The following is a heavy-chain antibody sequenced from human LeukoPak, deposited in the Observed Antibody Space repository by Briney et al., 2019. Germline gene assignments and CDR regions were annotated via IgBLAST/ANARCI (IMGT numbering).Heavy chain of an antibody. CDR1: GFTFSSYG. Sequence: GGSLRLSCAASGFTFSSYGMHWVRQAPGKGLEWVAVISYDGSNKYYADSVKGRFTISRDNSKNTLYLQMNSLRAEDTAVYYCARDLFQYYYDSSGRNWFDPWGQGTLVTVSS. CDR3: ARDLFQYYYDSSGRNWFDP. CDR2: ISYDGSNK. V-gene: IGHV3-30*03. D-gene: IGHD3-22*01. J-gene: IGHJ5*02.